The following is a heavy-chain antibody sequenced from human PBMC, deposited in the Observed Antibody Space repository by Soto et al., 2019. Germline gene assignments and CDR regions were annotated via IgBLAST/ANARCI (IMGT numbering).Heavy chain of an antibody. J-gene: IGHJ6*02. CDR2: IIPIFGTA. V-gene: IGHV1-69*06. Sequence: QVQLVQSGAEVKKPGSSVKVSCKASGGTFSSYAISWVLQAPGQGLEWMGGIIPIFGTANYAQKFQGRVTITADKSTSTAYMELSRLRSEDTAVYYCARMGYVAVDAGYYYYDMDVWGQGTTVTVSS. CDR3: ARMGYVAVDAGYYYYDMDV. D-gene: IGHD6-19*01. CDR1: GGTFSSYA.